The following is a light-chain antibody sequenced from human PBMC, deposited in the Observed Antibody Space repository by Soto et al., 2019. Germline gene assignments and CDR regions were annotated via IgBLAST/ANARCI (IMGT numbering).Light chain of an antibody. Sequence: DVVMTQSPLSLPVPLGQPAAISCRSSQSLIFDDGNTYLSWFHQRPGQSPRRLIYTVSNRASGVPERFSGSGSGNDFTLKISGLEAEDVGVYYCMQSTHWPWTFGPGTKVEI. J-gene: IGKJ1*01. CDR3: MQSTHWPWT. CDR2: TVS. CDR1: QSLIFDDGNTY. V-gene: IGKV2-30*01.